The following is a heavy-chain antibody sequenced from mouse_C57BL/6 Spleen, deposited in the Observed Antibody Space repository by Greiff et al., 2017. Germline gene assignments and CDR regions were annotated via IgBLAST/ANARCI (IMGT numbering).Heavy chain of an antibody. Sequence: EVQLQQSGPELVKPWASVKIPCKASGYTFTDYNMDWVKQSHGKSLEWIGDINPNNGGTIYNQKFKGKATLTVDKSSSTAYMELRSLTSEDTAVYYCARPGSSRGWFAYWGQGTLVTVSA. CDR3: ARPGSSRGWFAY. D-gene: IGHD1-1*01. CDR1: GYTFTDYN. V-gene: IGHV1-18*01. CDR2: INPNNGGT. J-gene: IGHJ3*01.